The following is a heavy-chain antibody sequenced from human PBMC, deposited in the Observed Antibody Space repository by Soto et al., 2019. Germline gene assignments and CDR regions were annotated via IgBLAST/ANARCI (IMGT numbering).Heavy chain of an antibody. CDR2: ISYDGSNK. D-gene: IGHD6-19*01. J-gene: IGHJ6*02. CDR1: GFTFSSYG. Sequence: QVQLVESGGGVVQPGRSLRLSGAAYGFTFSSYGMHWVRKAPGKGLEWVAVISYDGSNKYYADSVKGRFTISRDNSKNTLYLQMNSLRAEDTAVYYCAKDGSAVAGTHYYYYGMEVWGQGTTVTVSS. V-gene: IGHV3-30*18. CDR3: AKDGSAVAGTHYYYYGMEV.